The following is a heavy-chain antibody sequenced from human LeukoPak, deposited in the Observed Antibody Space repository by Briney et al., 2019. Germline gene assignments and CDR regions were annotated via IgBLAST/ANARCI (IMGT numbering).Heavy chain of an antibody. D-gene: IGHD3-22*01. V-gene: IGHV4-59*01. CDR3: ARVSYYYDSSGYYYFDY. CDR2: IYYSGST. J-gene: IGHJ4*02. CDR1: GVSISSYH. Sequence: SETLSLTCTVSGVSISSYHWSWIRQPPGKGLEWIGYIYYSGSTNYNPSLKSRVTISVDTSKNQFSLKLNSVTAADTAVYYCARVSYYYDSSGYYYFDYWGQGTLVTVSS.